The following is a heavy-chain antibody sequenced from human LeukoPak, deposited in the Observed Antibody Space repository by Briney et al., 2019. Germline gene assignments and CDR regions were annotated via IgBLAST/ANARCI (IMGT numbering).Heavy chain of an antibody. J-gene: IGHJ6*02. Sequence: SVKVSCKASGGTFSSYTISWVRQAPGQGLEWMGRIIPILGIANYAQKFQGRVTITADKSTSTAYMELSSLRSEDTAVYYCASWVFGVVYGMDVWGQGNPGHRLL. V-gene: IGHV1-69*02. D-gene: IGHD3-3*01. CDR3: ASWVFGVVYGMDV. CDR1: GGTFSSYT. CDR2: IIPILGIA.